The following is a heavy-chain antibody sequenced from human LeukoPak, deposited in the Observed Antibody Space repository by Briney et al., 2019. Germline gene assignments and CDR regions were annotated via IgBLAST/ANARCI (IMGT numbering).Heavy chain of an antibody. Sequence: SETLSLTCTVSGGSISSYYWSWIRQPPGKGLEWIGYIYYSGSTNYNPSLKSRVTISVDTSKNQFSLKLSSVTAADTAVYYCARQDDFWINGYWGQGTLVTVSS. CDR3: ARQDDFWINGY. V-gene: IGHV4-59*08. CDR2: IYYSGST. CDR1: GGSISSYY. D-gene: IGHD3-3*01. J-gene: IGHJ4*02.